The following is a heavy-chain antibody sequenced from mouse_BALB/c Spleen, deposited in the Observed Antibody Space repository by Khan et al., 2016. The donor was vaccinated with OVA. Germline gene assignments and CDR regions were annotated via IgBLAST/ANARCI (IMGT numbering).Heavy chain of an antibody. CDR3: ARRGDGYYGAMDY. CDR2: ISYSGST. J-gene: IGHJ4*01. D-gene: IGHD2-3*01. V-gene: IGHV3-2*02. CDR1: GYSITSDYA. Sequence: EVQLQESGPGLVKPSQSLSLTCTVTGYSITSDYAWNWIRQFPGNKLEWMGYISYSGSTSYNPSLKNRISITRDTSKNPFFLQLNSVTTEDTATYYCARRGDGYYGAMDYWGQGTSVTVSS.